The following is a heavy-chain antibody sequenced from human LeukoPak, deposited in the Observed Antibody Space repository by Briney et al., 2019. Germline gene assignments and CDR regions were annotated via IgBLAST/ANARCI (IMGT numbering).Heavy chain of an antibody. D-gene: IGHD6-6*01. CDR3: ARDSSIAAFDY. J-gene: IGHJ4*02. CDR2: ISGNGGTT. V-gene: IGHV3-23*01. Sequence: GGSLRLSCAASGFIFDRYVMSWVRQAPGKGLEWVSGISGNGGTTYYPDSVKGRFTISRDNSKNTLYLQMNSLRAEDTAVYYCARDSSIAAFDYWGQGTLVTVSS. CDR1: GFIFDRYV.